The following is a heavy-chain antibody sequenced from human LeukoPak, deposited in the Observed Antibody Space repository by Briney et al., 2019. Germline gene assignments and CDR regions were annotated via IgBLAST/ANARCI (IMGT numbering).Heavy chain of an antibody. CDR1: GGSISSYY. Sequence: SETLSLTCTDSGGSISSYYWSWIRQPPGKGLEWIGYIYYSGSTNYNPSLKSRVTISVDTSKNQFSLKLSSVTAADTAVYYCARGVGSYGFSPLDYWGQGTLVTVSS. CDR3: ARGVGSYGFSPLDY. D-gene: IGHD5-18*01. CDR2: IYYSGST. J-gene: IGHJ4*02. V-gene: IGHV4-59*01.